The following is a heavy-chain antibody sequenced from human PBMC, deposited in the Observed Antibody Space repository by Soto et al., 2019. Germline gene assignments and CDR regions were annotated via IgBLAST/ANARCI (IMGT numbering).Heavy chain of an antibody. CDR1: GFTFSNAW. D-gene: IGHD3-9*01. J-gene: IGHJ6*03. CDR2: IKSKTDGGTT. CDR3: TTYEFDWGSPDYYYFIDF. Sequence: GSLRLSCAASGFTFSNAWMSWVRQAPGKGLEWVGRIKSKTDGGTTDYAAPVKGRFTISRDDSKNTLYLQMNSLKTEDTAVYYCTTYEFDWGSPDYYYFIDFWGKGTTVTGSS. V-gene: IGHV3-15*01.